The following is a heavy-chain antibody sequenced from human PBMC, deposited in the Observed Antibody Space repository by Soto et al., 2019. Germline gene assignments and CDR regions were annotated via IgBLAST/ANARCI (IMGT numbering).Heavy chain of an antibody. CDR1: GFSFNKYG. CDR2: VTYDGLNK. V-gene: IGHV3-30*18. Sequence: QVQLVESGGGVVQPGRSRTLSCAASGFSFNKYGMHWGRQAPGKGLEWVAAVTYDGLNKYYADSVEGRFTISRDNSKNTVLLQMNSLRAEATAVYYCAKATEVHFYYYYMDVWGKGTTVTVSS. J-gene: IGHJ6*03. CDR3: AKATEVHFYYYYMDV.